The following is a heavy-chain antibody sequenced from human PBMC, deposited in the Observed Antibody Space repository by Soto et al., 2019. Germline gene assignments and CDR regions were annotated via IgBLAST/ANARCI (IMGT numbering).Heavy chain of an antibody. CDR3: ASYYDFWSGFDY. Sequence: SXTLSLTCTVSGGSMSSYYWSWIRQPPVKGLEWIGYIYYSGSTNYNPSLKSRVTISVDTSKNQFSLKLSSVTAADTAVYYCASYYDFWSGFDYWGQGTLVTVSS. CDR2: IYYSGST. V-gene: IGHV4-59*01. D-gene: IGHD3-3*01. CDR1: GGSMSSYY. J-gene: IGHJ4*02.